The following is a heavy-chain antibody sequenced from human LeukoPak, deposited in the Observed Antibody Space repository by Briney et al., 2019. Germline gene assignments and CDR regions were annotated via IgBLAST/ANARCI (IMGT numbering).Heavy chain of an antibody. CDR3: ARDPNVVVSPVYYFDY. J-gene: IGHJ4*02. D-gene: IGHD2-21*01. V-gene: IGHV3-11*04. Sequence: GGSLRLSCAASGFTFSDYYMSWIRQAPGKGLEWVSYISSSGSTIYYADSVKGRFTISRDNAKNSLYLQMNSLRAEDTAVYYCARDPNVVVSPVYYFDYWGQGTLVTVSP. CDR1: GFTFSDYY. CDR2: ISSSGSTI.